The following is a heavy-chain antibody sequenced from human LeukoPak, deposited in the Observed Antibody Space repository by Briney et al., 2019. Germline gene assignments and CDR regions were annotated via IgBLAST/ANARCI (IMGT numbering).Heavy chain of an antibody. Sequence: GASVKVSCKASGYSFTNYAFHWVRQAPGQSLEWMGWIHTGNGFTRYSQKFQGRVTITRDTSASTAYMELSSLRSEDTAVYYCARSDYDLQGSSARWPDYWGQGALVTVSS. V-gene: IGHV1-3*04. D-gene: IGHD3-16*01. CDR2: IHTGNGFT. CDR1: GYSFTNYA. CDR3: ARSDYDLQGSSARWPDY. J-gene: IGHJ4*02.